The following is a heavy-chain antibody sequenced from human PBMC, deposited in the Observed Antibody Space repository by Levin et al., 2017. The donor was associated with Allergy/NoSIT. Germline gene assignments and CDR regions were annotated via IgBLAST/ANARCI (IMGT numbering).Heavy chain of an antibody. CDR1: GFTFSGYA. D-gene: IGHD3-16*01. CDR3: AKDPPEGAVPGGRAFDC. Sequence: GGSLRLSCAASGFTFSGYAMSWVRQAPGRGLEWVSSTSSTGGTKYYADSVKGRFTISRDNSNNTPYLQMNSLTAEDTAVYYCAKDPPEGAVPGGRAFDCWGQGTLVTVSS. CDR2: TSSTGGTK. J-gene: IGHJ4*02. V-gene: IGHV3-23*01.